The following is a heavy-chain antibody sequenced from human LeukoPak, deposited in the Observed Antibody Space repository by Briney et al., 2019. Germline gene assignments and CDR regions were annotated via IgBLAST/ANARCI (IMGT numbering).Heavy chain of an antibody. CDR2: IYYSGST. J-gene: IGHJ3*02. Sequence: SETLSLTCTVSGGSISSSSYYWGWIRQPPGKGLEWIGSIYYSGSTYYNPSLKSRVTISVDTSKNQFSLKLSSVTAADTAVYYCARDRSGIAVSSDAFDIWGQGTMVTVSS. D-gene: IGHD6-19*01. CDR1: GGSISSSSYY. V-gene: IGHV4-39*07. CDR3: ARDRSGIAVSSDAFDI.